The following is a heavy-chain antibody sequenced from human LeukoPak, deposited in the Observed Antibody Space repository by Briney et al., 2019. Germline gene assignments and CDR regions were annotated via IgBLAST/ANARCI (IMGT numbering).Heavy chain of an antibody. J-gene: IGHJ4*02. Sequence: GGSLRLSCAASGFTLSSSAMSWVRQAPGKGLEWVSVIGGSGGTTYYADSVKGRFTISRDNSKSTLYLQMNSLRAEDTAVYHCATTYTSNWYNYWAQGTLVTVLS. D-gene: IGHD6-13*01. CDR3: ATTYTSNWYNY. V-gene: IGHV3-23*01. CDR2: IGGSGGTT. CDR1: GFTLSSSA.